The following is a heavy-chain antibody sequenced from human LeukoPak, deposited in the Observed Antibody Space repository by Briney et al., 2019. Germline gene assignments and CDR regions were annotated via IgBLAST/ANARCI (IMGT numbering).Heavy chain of an antibody. J-gene: IGHJ3*02. CDR1: GGTFSSYA. Sequence: SVKVSCKASGGTFSSYAISWVRQAPGQGLEWMGRIIPILGIANYAQKFQGRVTITADKSTSTAYMELSSLRSEDTAVYYCARALFNGVFTDAFDIWGQGTMVTVSS. CDR2: IIPILGIA. D-gene: IGHD2-8*01. CDR3: ARALFNGVFTDAFDI. V-gene: IGHV1-69*04.